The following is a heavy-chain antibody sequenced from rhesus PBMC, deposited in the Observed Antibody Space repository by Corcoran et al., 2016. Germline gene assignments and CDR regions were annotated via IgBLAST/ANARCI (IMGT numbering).Heavy chain of an antibody. D-gene: IGHD1-44*01. CDR3: ARESGRLGNVDY. CDR2: MYSSSSNN. Sequence: QVQLQESGPGLLEPSETLSLTCAVSGGSISGGYGGGWISQPPGQGLEWGGRMYSSSSNNYYNPSLKSRSTSSTDTSKNQFSLKLSSVTAADTAVYYCARESGRLGNVDYWGQGVLVTVSS. CDR1: GGSISGGYG. V-gene: IGHV4S7*01. J-gene: IGHJ4*01.